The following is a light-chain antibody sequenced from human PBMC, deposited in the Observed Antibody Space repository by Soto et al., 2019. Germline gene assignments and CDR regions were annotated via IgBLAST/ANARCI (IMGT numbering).Light chain of an antibody. CDR2: DAS. Sequence: DIQMTQSPSSLSASVGDRVTITCRASQNINTWLAWYQQKPGKAPKVLISDASSLESGVPSRFSGSGSGTEFALTISSLQPDDFATYYCQHHRTFGEGTRVEIK. CDR1: QNINTW. J-gene: IGKJ1*01. V-gene: IGKV1-5*01. CDR3: QHHRT.